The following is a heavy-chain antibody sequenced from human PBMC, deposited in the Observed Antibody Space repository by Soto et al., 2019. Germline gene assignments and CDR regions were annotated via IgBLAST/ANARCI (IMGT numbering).Heavy chain of an antibody. J-gene: IGHJ6*03. V-gene: IGHV1-18*01. CDR3: ARNVRGVGKYYYYYYMDV. CDR2: ISAYNGNT. D-gene: IGHD3-10*02. Sequence: GASVKVSCKASGYTLTSYGISWVRQAPGQRPEWMGWISAYNGNTNYAQKLQGRVTMTTDTSTSTAYMELRSLRSDDTAVYYCARNVRGVGKYYYYYYMDVWGKGTTVTVSS. CDR1: GYTLTSYG.